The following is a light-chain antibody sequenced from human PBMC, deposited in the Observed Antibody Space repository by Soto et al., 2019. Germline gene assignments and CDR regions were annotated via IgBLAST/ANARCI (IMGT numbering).Light chain of an antibody. J-gene: IGLJ3*02. CDR2: DVS. CDR1: SSGIGGYNL. CDR3: SSYTTSSSFV. Sequence: QSALTQPASVSGSPGQSITISCTGTSSGIGGYNLVSWYQQHPGKAPKLMIYDVSNRPSGVSNRFSGSKSGNTASLTISGLQAEDEADYYCSSYTTSSSFVFGGGTKLTVL. V-gene: IGLV2-14*01.